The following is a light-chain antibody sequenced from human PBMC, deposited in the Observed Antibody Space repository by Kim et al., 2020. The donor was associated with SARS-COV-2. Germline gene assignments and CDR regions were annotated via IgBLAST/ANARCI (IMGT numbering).Light chain of an antibody. CDR2: GAS. J-gene: IGKJ5*01. V-gene: IGKV3-20*01. CDR3: QQYSASPIT. Sequence: DIVLTQSPGTLSLSPGERATLSCRASQSFSSSYLAWYQQKPGQATRLLIYGASTSATDIPDRFSGSGSGTDFTLTISSLEPEDLAVYLCQQYSASPITFGQGTRLEIK. CDR1: QSFSSSY.